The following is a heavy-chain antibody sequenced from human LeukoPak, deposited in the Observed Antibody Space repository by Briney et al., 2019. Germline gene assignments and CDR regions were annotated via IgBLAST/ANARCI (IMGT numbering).Heavy chain of an antibody. CDR2: VIPIFGTA. CDR1: GGTFSSYA. Sequence: SVKLSCKASGGTFSSYAISWVRQAPAQGIEWMGGVIPIFGTANYAQKFQGRVTITTDESTSTAYMELSSLRSEDTAVYYCARDGNKMGSSYYYYYMDVWGKGTTVTVSS. J-gene: IGHJ6*03. CDR3: ARDGNKMGSSYYYYYMDV. V-gene: IGHV1-69*05. D-gene: IGHD6-6*01.